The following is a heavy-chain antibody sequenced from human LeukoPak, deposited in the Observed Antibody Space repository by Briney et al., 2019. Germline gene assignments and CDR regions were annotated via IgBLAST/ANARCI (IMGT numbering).Heavy chain of an antibody. D-gene: IGHD5-12*01. CDR2: IIPIFGTA. CDR1: GGAFSSYA. CDR3: ARGRMVARYYFDY. J-gene: IGHJ4*02. V-gene: IGHV1-69*13. Sequence: GASVKVSCKASGGAFSSYAISWVRQAPGQGLEWMGGIIPIFGTANYAQKFQGRVTITADESTSTAYMELSSLRSEDTAVYYCARGRMVARYYFDYWGQGTQVTVSS.